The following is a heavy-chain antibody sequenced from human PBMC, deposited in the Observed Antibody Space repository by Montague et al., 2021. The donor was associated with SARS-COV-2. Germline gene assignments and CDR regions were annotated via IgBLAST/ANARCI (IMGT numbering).Heavy chain of an antibody. D-gene: IGHD3-10*01. CDR3: ARDLVGLWFWELPYLHGMDV. CDR1: GYTFSTYG. CDR2: ISGYNGNT. J-gene: IGHJ6*02. V-gene: IGHV1-18*01. Sequence: SVKVSCKASGYTFSTYGMNWVRQAPGQGLEWMWWISGYNGNTNYAQNLQGRVTLSTDTSTSTAYMELRSLKSDDTAIYYCARDLVGLWFWELPYLHGMDVWGQGTTVIVS.